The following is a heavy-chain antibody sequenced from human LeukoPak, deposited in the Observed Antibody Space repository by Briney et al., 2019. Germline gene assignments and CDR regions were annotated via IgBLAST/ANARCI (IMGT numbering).Heavy chain of an antibody. V-gene: IGHV1-58*01. D-gene: IGHD3-3*01. J-gene: IGHJ4*02. Sequence: SVKVSCKASGFTLRTSAVQWVRQARGQLLEWIGWIVVGSGNTNYAEKFQGRVSITRDTSTSTASMELSSLRSEDTAVYYCAGTYDFWSGYSSWGQGTLVTVSS. CDR2: IVVGSGNT. CDR1: GFTLRTSA. CDR3: AGTYDFWSGYSS.